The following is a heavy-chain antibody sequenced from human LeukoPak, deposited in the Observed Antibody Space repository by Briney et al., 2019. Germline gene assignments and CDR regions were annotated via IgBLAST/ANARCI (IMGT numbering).Heavy chain of an antibody. Sequence: ASVNVSCKASGYTFTSYDINWVRQATGQGLEWMGWMNPNSGNTGYAQKFQGRVTMTRNTSISTAYMELSSLRSEDTAVYYCARGRPRITICGVVISEIIDCWGQGTLVTVTS. J-gene: IGHJ4*02. V-gene: IGHV1-8*01. D-gene: IGHD3-3*01. CDR2: MNPNSGNT. CDR3: ARGRPRITICGVVISEIIDC. CDR1: GYTFTSYD.